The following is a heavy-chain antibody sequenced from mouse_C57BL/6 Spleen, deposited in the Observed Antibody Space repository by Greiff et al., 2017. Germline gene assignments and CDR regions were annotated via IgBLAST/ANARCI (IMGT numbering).Heavy chain of an antibody. CDR3: AGASYSKGFAY. Sequence: VQLQQSGPELVKPGASVKLSCKASGYTFTSYDINWVKQRPGQGLEWIGWIYPRAGSTKYNEKFKGKATLTVDTSSSTAYMELHSLTSEDSAVYFCAGASYSKGFAYWGQGTLVTVSA. CDR2: IYPRAGST. J-gene: IGHJ3*01. D-gene: IGHD2-5*01. CDR1: GYTFTSYD. V-gene: IGHV1-85*01.